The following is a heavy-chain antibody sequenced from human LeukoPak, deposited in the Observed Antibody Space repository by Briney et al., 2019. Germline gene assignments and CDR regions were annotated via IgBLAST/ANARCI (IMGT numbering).Heavy chain of an antibody. V-gene: IGHV4-31*03. CDR1: GGSISSGDYY. CDR3: ARDHTPSSNWFDP. J-gene: IGHJ5*02. Sequence: SETLSLTCTVSGGSISSGDYYWSWIRQHPGRGLEWIGYIYYSGSTYYNPSLKSRVTISVDTSKNQFSLKLSSVTAAATAVYSCARDHTPSSNWFDPWGQGTLVTVSS. D-gene: IGHD6-6*01. CDR2: IYYSGST.